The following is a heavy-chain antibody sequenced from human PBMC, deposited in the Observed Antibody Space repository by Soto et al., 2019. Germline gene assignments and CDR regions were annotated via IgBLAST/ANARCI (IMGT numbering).Heavy chain of an antibody. Sequence: AGSLRLSCAASGFTFGKYSMHWVRQAPGKGLEWVSSIGSRGDTYYADSVKGRLTISREYAKNSLSLQMNSLRAEDTAVYYCAREETAWPLAYGLDVWGQGTTVTVSS. D-gene: IGHD2-21*02. CDR3: AREETAWPLAYGLDV. CDR1: GFTFGKYS. J-gene: IGHJ6*02. CDR2: IGSRGDT. V-gene: IGHV3-21*01.